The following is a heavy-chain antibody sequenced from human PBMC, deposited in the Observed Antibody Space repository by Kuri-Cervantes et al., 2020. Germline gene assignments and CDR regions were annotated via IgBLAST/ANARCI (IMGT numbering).Heavy chain of an antibody. J-gene: IGHJ3*01. D-gene: IGHD1/OR15-1a*01. CDR2: ITGYGGDT. V-gene: IGHV1-18*01. CDR3: ARDPRQSIGNTGAFDL. Sequence: SVTVSCKASGYTFTSYGISWARQAPGQGLEWMAWITGYGGDTDYAQRLQGRVTVTTDTSTRTANMELTSLRSDDTAMYYCARDPRQSIGNTGAFDLWGQGTMVTVSS. CDR1: GYTFTSYG.